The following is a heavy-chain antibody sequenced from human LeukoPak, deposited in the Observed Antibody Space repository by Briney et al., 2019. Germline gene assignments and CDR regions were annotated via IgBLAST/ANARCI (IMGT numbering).Heavy chain of an antibody. CDR3: ARIRCGHSGSVCYNH. CDR1: GVSINDYY. D-gene: IGHD3-9*01. V-gene: IGHV4-34*01. CDR2: ISHTEGT. J-gene: IGHJ4*02. Sequence: PSETLSLTCGVFGVSINDYYWSWIRQSPGKGLEWIGEISHTEGTRYNPSLESRVTMSVGTSENQLSLKLIFVTAADTAVYYCARIRCGHSGSVCYNHWGLGTLVTVSS.